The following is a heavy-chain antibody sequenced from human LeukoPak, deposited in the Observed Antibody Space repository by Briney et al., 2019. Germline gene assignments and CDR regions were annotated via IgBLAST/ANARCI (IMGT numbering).Heavy chain of an antibody. CDR2: IIPILGIA. CDR1: GYTFTSYA. CDR3: ARTLDYLSQVDY. V-gene: IGHV1-69*04. D-gene: IGHD2/OR15-2a*01. Sequence: SVKVSCKASGYTFTSYAISWVRQAPGQGLEWMGRIIPILGIANYAQKFQGRVTITADKSTSTAYMELSSLRSEDTAVYYCARTLDYLSQVDYWGQGTLVTVSS. J-gene: IGHJ4*02.